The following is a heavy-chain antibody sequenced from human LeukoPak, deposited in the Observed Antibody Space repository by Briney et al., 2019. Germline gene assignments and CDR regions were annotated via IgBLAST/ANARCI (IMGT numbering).Heavy chain of an antibody. Sequence: ASVKVSCKASGYTFTRYAITWVRQAPGQGPEWMGRISVHNGNTNYAQKLQGRVTMTRDTSIDTAYMELSRLRSDDTAVYYCARLYSLGDAFDIWGQGTMVTVSS. J-gene: IGHJ3*02. CDR1: GYTFTRYA. CDR2: ISVHNGNT. CDR3: ARLYSLGDAFDI. V-gene: IGHV1-18*01. D-gene: IGHD2-8*01.